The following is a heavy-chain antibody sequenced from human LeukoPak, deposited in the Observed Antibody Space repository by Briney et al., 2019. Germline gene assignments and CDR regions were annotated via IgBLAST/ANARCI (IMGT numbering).Heavy chain of an antibody. CDR2: ISGSSDDI. Sequence: PGGSLRLSCVASGFTFRTSTMSWVRQAPGKGLEYVSSISGSSDDIHYADSVKGRFTISRDNSKNTLYLRMNSLTAEDTAVFYWAKRRKGDYGLGPFDYWGQGTLVTVSS. J-gene: IGHJ4*02. CDR3: AKRRKGDYGLGPFDY. D-gene: IGHD4-17*01. V-gene: IGHV3-23*01. CDR1: GFTFRTST.